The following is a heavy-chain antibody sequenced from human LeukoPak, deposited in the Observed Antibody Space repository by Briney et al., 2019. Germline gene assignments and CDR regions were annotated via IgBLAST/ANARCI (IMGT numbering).Heavy chain of an antibody. CDR2: IYTSGST. CDR3: ARDPSHCSSTSCYQEFDP. V-gene: IGHV4-4*07. CDR1: GGSISSYY. D-gene: IGHD2-2*01. J-gene: IGHJ5*02. Sequence: SETLSLTCTVSGGSISSYYWSWIRQPAGKGLEWIGRIYTSGSTNYNPSLKSRVTMSVDTSKNQFSLKLSSVTAADTAVYYCARDPSHCSSTSCYQEFDPWGQGTLVTVSS.